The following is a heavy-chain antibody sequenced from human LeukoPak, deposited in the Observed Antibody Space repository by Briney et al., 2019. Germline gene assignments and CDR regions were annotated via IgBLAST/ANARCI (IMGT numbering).Heavy chain of an antibody. D-gene: IGHD5-12*01. CDR2: ISGDGGST. J-gene: IGHJ4*02. Sequence: GGSLRLSCAASGFTFDDYAMHWVRQAPGKGLEWVSLISGDGGSTYYADSVKGRFTISRDNSKNSLYLQMNSLRTEDTALYYCAKGPYSGYDSGQFDYWGQGTLVTVSS. CDR3: AKGPYSGYDSGQFDY. V-gene: IGHV3-43*02. CDR1: GFTFDDYA.